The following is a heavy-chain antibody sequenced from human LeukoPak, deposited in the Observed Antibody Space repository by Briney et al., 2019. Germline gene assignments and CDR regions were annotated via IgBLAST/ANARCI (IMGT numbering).Heavy chain of an antibody. CDR1: GGSFSDYY. CDR2: ITHIGNT. D-gene: IGHD5-18*01. CDR3: ARVNVDTALGPFDY. J-gene: IGHJ4*02. V-gene: IGHV4-34*01. Sequence: SETLSLTCTVYGGSFSDYYWSGIRQPPGKGLEWIGVITHIGNTSYNPSLRSRAIISSDIYNTHFPLKLSSVTAAETALYYCARVNVDTALGPFDYWGQGTLVTVSS.